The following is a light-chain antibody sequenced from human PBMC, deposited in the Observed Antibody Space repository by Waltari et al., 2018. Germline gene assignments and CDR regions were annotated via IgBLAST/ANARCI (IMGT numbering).Light chain of an antibody. CDR1: QSILYTTIHEHY. Sequence: DIVMTQSPDSLAVSLGERTTINCTSSQSILYTTIHEHYLAWYQEKVGQPPKLLIYWASTRASGVPDRFSGRGSGTEFTLTVSSLQAEDVAIYYCQQYYYVPYTFGQGTKLEIK. J-gene: IGKJ2*01. V-gene: IGKV4-1*01. CDR2: WAS. CDR3: QQYYYVPYT.